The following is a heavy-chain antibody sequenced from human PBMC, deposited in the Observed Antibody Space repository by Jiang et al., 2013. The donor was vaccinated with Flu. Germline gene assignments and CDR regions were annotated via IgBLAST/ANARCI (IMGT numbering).Heavy chain of an antibody. D-gene: IGHD3-3*01. Sequence: VQLVESGGGVVQPGRSLRLSCAASGFIFSAYTMHWVRQAPGKGLEWVALISYDGNNKYYADSVKGRFSISRDNSKNTLYLQLDSLRAEDTAVYYCASGSSIFGVVAYWGQGTLVTVSS. V-gene: IGHV3-30*01. J-gene: IGHJ4*02. CDR2: ISYDGNNK. CDR3: ASGSSIFGVVAY. CDR1: GFIFSAYT.